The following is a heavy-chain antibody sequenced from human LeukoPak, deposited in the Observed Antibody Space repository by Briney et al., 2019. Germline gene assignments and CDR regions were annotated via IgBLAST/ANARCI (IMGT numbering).Heavy chain of an antibody. CDR3: AREGCSGGSCQLGFDP. CDR2: IYSSGST. V-gene: IGHV4-4*07. D-gene: IGHD2-15*01. Sequence: SETLSLTCTVSGGSISSYYWSWIRQPAGKGLEWIGRIYSSGSTNYNPSLKSRVSMSVDTSKNQFSLKLSSVTAADTVVYYCAREGCSGGSCQLGFDPWGQGTLVTVSS. CDR1: GGSISSYY. J-gene: IGHJ5*02.